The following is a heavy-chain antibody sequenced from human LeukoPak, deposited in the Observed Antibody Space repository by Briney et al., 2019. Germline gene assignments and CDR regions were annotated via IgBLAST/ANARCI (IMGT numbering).Heavy chain of an antibody. D-gene: IGHD3-10*01. CDR2: LYSGGST. J-gene: IGHJ1*01. CDR3: ATKGPYYYGSGLNFQH. Sequence: GGSLRLSCAASGFTVSSNYMSWVRQAPGKGLEWVSDLYSGGSTYHADSVKGRFTISRDNSKNTLYLQMNSLRAEDTAVYYCATKGPYYYGSGLNFQHWGQGTLVTVSS. V-gene: IGHV3-66*01. CDR1: GFTVSSNY.